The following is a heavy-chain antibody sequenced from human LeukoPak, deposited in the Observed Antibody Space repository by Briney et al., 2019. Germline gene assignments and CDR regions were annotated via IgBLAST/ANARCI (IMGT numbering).Heavy chain of an antibody. V-gene: IGHV3-23*01. CDR1: GFTFTSYS. CDR3: AKGGKWDVAPFDY. D-gene: IGHD1-26*01. J-gene: IGHJ4*02. Sequence: GGSLRLSCAASGFTFTSYSMNWVRQAPGKGLEWVSTISGGGGSTYYADSVKGRFTISRDNSKNTLYLQVNSLRAEDTAVYYCAKGGKWDVAPFDYWGQGTLVTVSS. CDR2: ISGGGGST.